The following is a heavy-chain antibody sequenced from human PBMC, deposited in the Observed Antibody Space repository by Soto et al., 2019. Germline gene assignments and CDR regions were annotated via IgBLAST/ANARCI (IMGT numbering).Heavy chain of an antibody. CDR3: ARQIYDSDTGPNFQYYFDS. CDR2: IDPSDSQT. D-gene: IGHD3-22*01. J-gene: IGHJ4*02. CDR1: GYSFAGYW. V-gene: IGHV5-10-1*01. Sequence: PGESLKISCKGSGYSFAGYWITWVRQKPGKGLEWMGRIDPSDSQTYYSPSFRGHVTISATKSITTVFLQWSSLRASDTAMYYCARQIYDSDTGPNFQYYFDSWGQGTPVTVSA.